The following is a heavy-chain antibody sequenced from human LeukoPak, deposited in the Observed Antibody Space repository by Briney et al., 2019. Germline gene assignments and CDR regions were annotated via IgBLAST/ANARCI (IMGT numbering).Heavy chain of an antibody. J-gene: IGHJ4*02. Sequence: PGGSLRLSCAASGFTFSSYSMNWVRQAPGKGLEWVSSISSSSSYIYYADSVKGRFTISRDNAKNSLYLQMNSLRAEDTAVYYCARGFDSLGGSYFEDYWGQGTLVTVSS. V-gene: IGHV3-21*01. D-gene: IGHD1-26*01. CDR1: GFTFSSYS. CDR2: ISSSSSYI. CDR3: ARGFDSLGGSYFEDY.